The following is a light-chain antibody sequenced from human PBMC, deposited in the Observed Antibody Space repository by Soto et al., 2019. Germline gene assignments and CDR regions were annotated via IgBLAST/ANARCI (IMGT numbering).Light chain of an antibody. CDR2: GAS. V-gene: IGKV3-20*01. CDR1: QSVTSSY. Sequence: EIVLTQSPGTLSLSAGERATLSCRASQSVTSSYLAWYQQKAGQAPRLLIYGASSRAAGIPVRFSGSGSGTDFTLTISRLEPEDFAVYYCQQYGSSSPTFGPGTKVDIK. CDR3: QQYGSSSPT. J-gene: IGKJ3*01.